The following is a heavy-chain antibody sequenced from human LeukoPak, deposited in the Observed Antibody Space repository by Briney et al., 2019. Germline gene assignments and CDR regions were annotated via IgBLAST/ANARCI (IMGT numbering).Heavy chain of an antibody. Sequence: GGSLRLSCAASGFTFSSYEMNWVRQAPGKGLEWVSSISSSGTYIYFADSVKGRFTISRDNAKNSLYLQMNSLRAEDTALYYCAREQSYSEEIVVVNPPFDYWGQGTLVTVSS. CDR2: ISSSGTYI. D-gene: IGHD2-21*01. V-gene: IGHV3-21*01. J-gene: IGHJ4*02. CDR3: AREQSYSEEIVVVNPPFDY. CDR1: GFTFSSYE.